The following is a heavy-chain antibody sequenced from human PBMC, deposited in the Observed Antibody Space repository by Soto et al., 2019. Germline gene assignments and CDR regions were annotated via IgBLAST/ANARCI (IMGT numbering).Heavy chain of an antibody. V-gene: IGHV1-3*01. J-gene: IGHJ4*02. D-gene: IGHD6-19*01. CDR2: INAGNGET. CDR1: GYTFTNYA. CDR3: ARDGAVAGNTNFDY. Sequence: ASVKVSCKASGYTFTNYAIHWVRQGPGQRLEWMGWINAGNGETKYSQKFQGRVTITRDTSASTAYMELSSLRSEDTAVYYCARDGAVAGNTNFDYWGQGTLVTVSS.